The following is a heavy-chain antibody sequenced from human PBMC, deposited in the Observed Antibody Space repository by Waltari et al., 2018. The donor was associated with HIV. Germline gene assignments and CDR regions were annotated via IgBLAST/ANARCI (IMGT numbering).Heavy chain of an antibody. CDR3: ARGGSKPLDY. CDR1: GFTLSNYW. Sequence: EVQLVESGGGSVQPGGSLRLSCAASGFTLSNYWMHWGRQAPGKGLVWVSRINSDGSSTSYADSVKGRFTISRDNAKNTVYLQMNSLRAEDTAVYYCARGGSKPLDYWGQGTLVTVSS. J-gene: IGHJ4*02. V-gene: IGHV3-74*01. CDR2: INSDGSST. D-gene: IGHD4-4*01.